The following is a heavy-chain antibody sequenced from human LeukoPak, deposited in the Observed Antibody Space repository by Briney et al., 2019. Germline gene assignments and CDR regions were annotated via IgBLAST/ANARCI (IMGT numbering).Heavy chain of an antibody. CDR1: GFTFSSYA. J-gene: IGHJ3*02. CDR3: ARDLGADYYGSGSYGGAFDI. Sequence: AGGSLRLSCAASGFTFSSYAMSWVRQAPGKGLEWVSGINWNGGSTGYADSVKGRFTISRDNAKNSLYLQMNSLRAEDTALYHCARDLGADYYGSGSYGGAFDIWGQGTMVTVSS. D-gene: IGHD3-10*01. CDR2: INWNGGST. V-gene: IGHV3-20*01.